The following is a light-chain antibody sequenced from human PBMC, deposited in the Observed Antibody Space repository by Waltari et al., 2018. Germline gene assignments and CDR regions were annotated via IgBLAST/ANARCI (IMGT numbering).Light chain of an antibody. J-gene: IGKJ1*01. CDR1: QSVSRF. Sequence: IVVKQSPGTLYLSPGERATLSCRASQSVSRFLAWYQQKPGQAPRLLIYDASSRATVIPDRFSGGGSGAYFSLTSTRLEPEYFAVYYCQKYGTLPATFGQGTRVEIK. CDR3: QKYGTLPAT. V-gene: IGKV3-20*01. CDR2: DAS.